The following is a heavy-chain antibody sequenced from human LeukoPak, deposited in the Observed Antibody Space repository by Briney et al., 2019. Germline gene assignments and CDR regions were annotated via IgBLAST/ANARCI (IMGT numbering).Heavy chain of an antibody. CDR3: ARSRKADCSSTSCYLGGFYFDY. CDR1: GGSITSHS. Sequence: SETLSLTCNVSGGSITSHSWNWIRQPPGKGLEWIGYIYHSGSTYYNPSLKSRVTISVDRSKNQFSLKLSSVTAADTAVYYCARSRKADCSSTSCYLGGFYFDYWGQGTLVTVSS. D-gene: IGHD2-2*01. CDR2: IYHSGST. V-gene: IGHV4-59*06. J-gene: IGHJ4*02.